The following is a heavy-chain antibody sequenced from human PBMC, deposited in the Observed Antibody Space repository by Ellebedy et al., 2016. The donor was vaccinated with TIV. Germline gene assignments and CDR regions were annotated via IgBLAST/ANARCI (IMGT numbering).Heavy chain of an antibody. V-gene: IGHV1-46*01. CDR2: INPSGGST. Sequence: AASVKVSCKASGYTFTSYYMHWVRQAPGQGLEWMGIINPSGGSTSYAQKFQGRVTMTRDTSTSTVYMELSSLRSEDTGGYYCAREGVVLWFGELYQFDYWGQGTLVTVSS. CDR1: GYTFTSYY. J-gene: IGHJ4*02. CDR3: AREGVVLWFGELYQFDY. D-gene: IGHD3-10*01.